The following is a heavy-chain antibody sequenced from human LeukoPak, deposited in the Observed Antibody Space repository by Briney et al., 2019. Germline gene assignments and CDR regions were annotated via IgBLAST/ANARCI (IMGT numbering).Heavy chain of an antibody. CDR1: GGSISSYY. V-gene: IGHV4-59*01. CDR2: IYYSGTT. CDR3: ASYGGTGHYSFDY. D-gene: IGHD3/OR15-3a*01. J-gene: IGHJ4*02. Sequence: PSETLSLTCTVSGGSISSYYWSWIRQPAGKGLEWIGYIYYSGTTNYNPSLKSRVTISVDTSKNQFSLKLSSVTAADTAVYYCASYGGTGHYSFDYWGQGTLVTVSS.